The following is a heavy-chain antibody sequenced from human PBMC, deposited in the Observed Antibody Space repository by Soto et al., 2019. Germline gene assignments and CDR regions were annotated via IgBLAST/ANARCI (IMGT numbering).Heavy chain of an antibody. V-gene: IGHV3-74*01. J-gene: IGHJ4*02. D-gene: IGHD4-17*01. Sequence: EVQLVESGGGLVQPGGSLRLSCAASGFTFSSNWMHWVRQAPGKGLVWVSRINSDGSSTSYADSVKGRFTISRDNAKNTLYLQMNSLRAEDTAVYYCVRDYGNYGFDYWGQGTLVTVSS. CDR1: GFTFSSNW. CDR2: INSDGSST. CDR3: VRDYGNYGFDY.